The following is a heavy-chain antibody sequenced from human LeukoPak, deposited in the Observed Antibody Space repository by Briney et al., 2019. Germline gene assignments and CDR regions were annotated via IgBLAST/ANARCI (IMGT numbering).Heavy chain of an antibody. Sequence: SETLSLTCTVSGGSISGYYWSWIRQPPGKGLEWIGYIYYSGSTNYNPSLKSRVTISVDTSKNQFSLRLSSVTAADTAVYYCARRFVGYDSSWGASDIWGQGTMVTVSS. CDR3: ARRFVGYDSSWGASDI. CDR1: GGSISGYY. CDR2: IYYSGST. D-gene: IGHD6-13*01. J-gene: IGHJ3*02. V-gene: IGHV4-59*08.